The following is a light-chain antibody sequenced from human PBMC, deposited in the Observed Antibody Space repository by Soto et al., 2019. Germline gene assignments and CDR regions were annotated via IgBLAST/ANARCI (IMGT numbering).Light chain of an antibody. CDR3: SSYTSSSTSYV. CDR2: EVS. CDR1: SSDVGGYNY. V-gene: IGLV2-14*01. J-gene: IGLJ1*01. Sequence: QSVLTQPASVSGSPGQLITISCTGTSSDVGGYNYVSWYQQHPGKAPKLMIYEVSNRPSGVSNRFSGSKSGNTASLTISGLQAEDEVDYYCSSYTSSSTSYVFGTGTKVTVL.